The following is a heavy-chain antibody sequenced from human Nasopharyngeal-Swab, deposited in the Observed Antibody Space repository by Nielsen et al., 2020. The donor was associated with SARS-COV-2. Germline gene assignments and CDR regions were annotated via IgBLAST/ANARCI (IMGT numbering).Heavy chain of an antibody. Sequence: VRQAPGKGLEWVSGINWNGGSTGYADSVKGRFTISRDSAKNSLYLQMNSLRAEDTALYHCARDAEQPGDYYYGMDVWGQGTTVTVSS. J-gene: IGHJ6*02. D-gene: IGHD6-13*01. CDR3: ARDAEQPGDYYYGMDV. CDR2: INWNGGST. V-gene: IGHV3-20*01.